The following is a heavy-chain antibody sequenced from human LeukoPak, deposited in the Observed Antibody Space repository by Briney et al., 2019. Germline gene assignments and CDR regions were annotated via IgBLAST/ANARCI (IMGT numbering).Heavy chain of an antibody. CDR3: ARERRLSD. Sequence: GGSLRLSRAASGFIFSDYYMSWIRQAPGKGLEWVSYISTSRSNTDYADSVKGRFTISRDNAKNSLYLQMNTLRAEDTAVYYCARERRLSDWGRGTLVVVSS. CDR1: GFIFSDYY. J-gene: IGHJ4*02. D-gene: IGHD6-25*01. CDR2: ISTSRSNT. V-gene: IGHV3-11*06.